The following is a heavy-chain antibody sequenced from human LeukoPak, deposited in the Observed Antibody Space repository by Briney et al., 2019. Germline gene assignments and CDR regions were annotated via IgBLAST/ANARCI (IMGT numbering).Heavy chain of an antibody. CDR1: GYTFTRFY. V-gene: IGHV1-2*02. Sequence: ASVKVSCKASGYTFTRFYMHWVRQPPPQGLEGMGWNNPNCGGNNYAQKLQARVTITRDTSINTAYMELSRLRSDDTAVYYCAREPRCQADLGCYYYMDVWGKGTMVTVSS. CDR3: AREPRCQADLGCYYYMDV. CDR2: NNPNCGGN. J-gene: IGHJ6*03. D-gene: IGHD7-27*01.